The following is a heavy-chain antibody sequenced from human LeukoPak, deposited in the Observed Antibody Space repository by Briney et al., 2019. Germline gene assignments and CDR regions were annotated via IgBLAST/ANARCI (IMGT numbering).Heavy chain of an antibody. J-gene: IGHJ6*02. D-gene: IGHD1-1*01. CDR1: GGSFSGYY. V-gene: IGHV4-34*01. CDR2: INHSGST. CDR3: ARIQLELRGYYYGMDV. Sequence: SETLSLTCAVYGGSFSGYYWSWIRQPPGKGLEWIGEINHSGSTNYNPSLKSRVTISVDTSKNQFSLKLSSVTAADTAVYYCARIQLELRGYYYGMDVWGQGTTVTVSS.